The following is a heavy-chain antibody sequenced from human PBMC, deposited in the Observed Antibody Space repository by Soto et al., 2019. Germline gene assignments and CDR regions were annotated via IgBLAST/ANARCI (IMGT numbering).Heavy chain of an antibody. Sequence: GASVKVSCKASGGTFSSYAISWVRQAPGQGLEWMGGIIPIFGTANYAQKFQGRVTITADESTSTAYMELSSLRSEDTAVYYCARGDSSGYLLGAYWGQGTLVTVSS. CDR1: GGTFSSYA. CDR2: IIPIFGTA. V-gene: IGHV1-69*13. J-gene: IGHJ4*02. D-gene: IGHD3-22*01. CDR3: ARGDSSGYLLGAY.